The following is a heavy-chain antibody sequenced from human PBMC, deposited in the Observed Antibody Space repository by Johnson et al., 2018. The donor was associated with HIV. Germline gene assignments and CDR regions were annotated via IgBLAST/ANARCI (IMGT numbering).Heavy chain of an antibody. Sequence: VQLVESGGGVVQPGRSLRLSCAASGFTVSSNYMSWVRQAPGKGLEWVSGIDWNGGRQGYVDSVKGRFSISRDNAKNSLYLQMNSLRPEDTAVYYCARMMYSRGAFDIWGQGTMVTVSS. CDR1: GFTVSSNY. CDR3: ARMMYSRGAFDI. V-gene: IGHV3-20*04. J-gene: IGHJ3*02. CDR2: IDWNGGRQ. D-gene: IGHD6-13*01.